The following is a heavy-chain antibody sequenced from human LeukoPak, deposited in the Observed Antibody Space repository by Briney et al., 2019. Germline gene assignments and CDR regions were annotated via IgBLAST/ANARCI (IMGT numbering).Heavy chain of an antibody. D-gene: IGHD2-2*01. CDR1: GDSISSGDYY. CDR2: ISSSGST. V-gene: IGHV4-61*02. J-gene: IGHJ4*02. CDR3: ARGSKYQLLTIAAAWTPFDY. Sequence: SETLSLTCTVSGDSISSGDYYWSWIRQPAGKGLEWIGRISSSGSTNYNPSLKSRVTISVDTSKNQFSLKLSSVTAADTAVYYCARGSKYQLLTIAAAWTPFDYWGQGTLVTVSS.